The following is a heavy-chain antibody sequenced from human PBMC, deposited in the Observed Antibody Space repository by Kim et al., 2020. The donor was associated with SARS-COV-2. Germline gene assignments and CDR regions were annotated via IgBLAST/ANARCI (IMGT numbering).Heavy chain of an antibody. J-gene: IGHJ3*01. CDR3: ARTAEMSTVEAFDL. CDR1: SDSVSYYY. V-gene: IGHV4-59*02. Sequence: SETLSLTCTVSSDSVSYYYWSWIRQPPGKGLEWIGHISYSGSTKYNPSLKSRVPISTDTTKNQFSLKLTSVTAADTAVYFCARTAEMSTVEAFDLWGQGT. CDR2: ISYSGST. D-gene: IGHD4-4*01.